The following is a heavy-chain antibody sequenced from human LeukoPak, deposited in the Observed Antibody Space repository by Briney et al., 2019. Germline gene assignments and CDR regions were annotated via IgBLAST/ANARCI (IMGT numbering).Heavy chain of an antibody. V-gene: IGHV4-59*08. Sequence: SETLSLTCTVSGGSISSYYWSWIRQPPGEGLEWIGYIYYSGSTNYNPSLKSRVTISVDTSKNQFSLKLSSVTAADTAVYYCARLPDQGAFDIWGQGTMVTVSS. CDR2: IYYSGST. CDR1: GGSISSYY. CDR3: ARLPDQGAFDI. J-gene: IGHJ3*02.